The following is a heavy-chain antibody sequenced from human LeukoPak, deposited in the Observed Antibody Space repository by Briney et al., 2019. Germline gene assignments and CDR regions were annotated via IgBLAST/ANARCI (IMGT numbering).Heavy chain of an antibody. J-gene: IGHJ4*02. V-gene: IGHV3-30-3*01. Sequence: LRLSCAASGFTFSSYAMHWVRQAPGKGLEWVAVISYDGSNKNYADSVKGRFTISRDNSKNTLYLQMNSLRAEDTAVYYCARDAYYYETSGSYNFFDYWGQGTLVTVSS. D-gene: IGHD3-22*01. CDR3: ARDAYYYETSGSYNFFDY. CDR1: GFTFSSYA. CDR2: ISYDGSNK.